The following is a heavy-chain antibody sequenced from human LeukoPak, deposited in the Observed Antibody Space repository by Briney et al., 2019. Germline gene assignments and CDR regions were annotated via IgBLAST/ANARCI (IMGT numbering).Heavy chain of an antibody. J-gene: IGHJ5*02. CDR3: AKSSSWSDNYFDP. CDR1: GYTFTGYY. Sequence: VASVKVSCKASGYTFTGYYMHWVRQAPGQGLEWMGWINPNSGGTKYAQKFQGRVTMTRDTSVSTAYMELSSLTSDDTAFYYCAKSSSWSDNYFDPWGQGTLVTVSS. D-gene: IGHD6-6*01. CDR2: INPNSGGT. V-gene: IGHV1-2*02.